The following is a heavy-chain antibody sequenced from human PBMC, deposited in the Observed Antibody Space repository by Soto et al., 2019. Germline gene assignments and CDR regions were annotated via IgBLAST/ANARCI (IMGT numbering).Heavy chain of an antibody. CDR1: GGTFSSYA. Sequence: ASVKVSCKASGGTFSSYAISWVRQAPGQGLEWMGGIIPIFGTANYAQKSQGRVTITADESTSTAYMELSSLRSEDTAVYYCARDYSNPNYYYYGMDVWGQGTTVTVSS. D-gene: IGHD4-4*01. V-gene: IGHV1-69*13. CDR2: IIPIFGTA. J-gene: IGHJ6*02. CDR3: ARDYSNPNYYYYGMDV.